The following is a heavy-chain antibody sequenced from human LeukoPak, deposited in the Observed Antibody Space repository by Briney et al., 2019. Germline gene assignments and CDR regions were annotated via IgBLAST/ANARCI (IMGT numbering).Heavy chain of an antibody. CDR3: ARGIRPDY. V-gene: IGHV3-48*01. CDR1: GFTFSSYP. Sequence: GGSLRLSCAASGFTFSSYPMNWVRQAPGKGLEWVSYISSSSTIYYTDSVQGRFTISRDNAKNSLYLQMKGLRAEDTAIYYCARGIRPDYWGQGTLVTVSS. J-gene: IGHJ4*02. CDR2: ISSSSTI.